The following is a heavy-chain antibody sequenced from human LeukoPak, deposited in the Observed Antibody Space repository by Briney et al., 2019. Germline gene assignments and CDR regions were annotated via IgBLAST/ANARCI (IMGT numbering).Heavy chain of an antibody. CDR2: IYYSGST. V-gene: IGHV4-59*01. J-gene: IGHJ4*02. CDR1: GGSISSYY. CDR3: ARENYYDSSGYFVY. D-gene: IGHD3-22*01. Sequence: PSETLSLTCTVSGGSISSYYWSWIRQPPGKGLEWIGYIYYSGSTNYNPSLKSRVTISVDTSKNQFSLKLSSVTAADTAVYYCARENYYDSSGYFVYWGQGTLVTASS.